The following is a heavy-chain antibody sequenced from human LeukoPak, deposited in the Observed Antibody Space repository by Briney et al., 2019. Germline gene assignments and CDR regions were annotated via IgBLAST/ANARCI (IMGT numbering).Heavy chain of an antibody. CDR2: ISSSGSTI. V-gene: IGHV3-11*04. CDR1: GFTFSDYY. Sequence: PGGSLRLSCAASGFTFSDYYMSWIRQAPGKGLEWVSYISSSGSTIYYADSVKGRFTISRDNAKNSLYLQMNSLRAEGTAVYYCHAPGRGDYVGENAFDIWGQGTMVTVSS. CDR3: HAPGRGDYVGENAFDI. D-gene: IGHD4-17*01. J-gene: IGHJ3*02.